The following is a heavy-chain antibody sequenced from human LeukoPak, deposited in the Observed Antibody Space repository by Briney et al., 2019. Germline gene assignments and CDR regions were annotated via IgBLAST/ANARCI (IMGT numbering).Heavy chain of an antibody. CDR2: ISAYNGNT. Sequence: ASVKVSCKASGYTFTSYGISWVRQAPGQGLEWMGWISAYNGNTNYAQKLQGRVTMTTDTSTSTAYMELSSLRSEDTAVYYCASPRDYRYYYYYYGMDVWGQGTTVTVSS. CDR3: ASPRDYRYYYYYYGMDV. V-gene: IGHV1-18*01. D-gene: IGHD4-17*01. J-gene: IGHJ6*02. CDR1: GYTFTSYG.